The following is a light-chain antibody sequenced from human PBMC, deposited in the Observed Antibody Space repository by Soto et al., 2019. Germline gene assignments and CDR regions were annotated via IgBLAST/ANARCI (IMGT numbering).Light chain of an antibody. V-gene: IGKV3-15*01. J-gene: IGKJ1*01. CDR1: QSISSD. Sequence: EIVLTQSPATLSVSPGKRATLSCRASQSISSDLAWYQQRPGQAPRLLIYGASTRATGIPARFSGSRSGTEFTLTISSLQSEDFATYYCQQSYSTSWTFGQGTKVEIK. CDR3: QQSYSTSWT. CDR2: GAS.